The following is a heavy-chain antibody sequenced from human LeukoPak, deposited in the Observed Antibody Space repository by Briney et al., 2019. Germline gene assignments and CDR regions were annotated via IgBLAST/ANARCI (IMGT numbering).Heavy chain of an antibody. CDR2: INPNSGGT. CDR3: ARVRPLDADDYYGFYYFDY. V-gene: IGHV1-2*02. CDR1: GYTFTGYY. J-gene: IGHJ4*02. Sequence: VASVKVSCKASGYTFTGYYMHWVRQTPGQGLEWMRWINPNSGGTNHAQKFQGRVTMTRDTSISTAYMELSRLRSDDTAVYYCARVRPLDADDYYGFYYFDYWGQGTLVTVSS. D-gene: IGHD3-10*01.